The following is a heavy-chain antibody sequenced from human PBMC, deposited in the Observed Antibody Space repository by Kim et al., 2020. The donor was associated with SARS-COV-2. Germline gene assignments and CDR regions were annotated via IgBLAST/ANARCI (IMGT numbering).Heavy chain of an antibody. D-gene: IGHD3-10*01. Sequence: DTVKGRFTISRDNAKNALYLQMNSQRAEDTAVYYCARDYYGAGSLDAFDIWGQGTMVTVSS. J-gene: IGHJ3*02. CDR3: ARDYYGAGSLDAFDI. V-gene: IGHV3-7*01.